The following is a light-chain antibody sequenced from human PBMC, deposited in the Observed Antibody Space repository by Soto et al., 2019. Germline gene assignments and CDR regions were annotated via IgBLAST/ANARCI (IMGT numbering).Light chain of an antibody. CDR2: WAS. Sequence: DIVMTQSPDSLAVSLGEGASINCKSSQTILYSSNNKSYLAWYQQSPGQPPKLLIYWASTRESGVPDRFSGSGSGTDFTLTISSMPAEDVAVYYCQQSYTTPRTFGQGTKVEIK. CDR3: QQSYTTPRT. V-gene: IGKV4-1*01. CDR1: QTILYSSNNKSY. J-gene: IGKJ1*01.